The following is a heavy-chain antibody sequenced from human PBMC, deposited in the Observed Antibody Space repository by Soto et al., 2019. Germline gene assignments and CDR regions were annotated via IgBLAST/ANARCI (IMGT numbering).Heavy chain of an antibody. CDR2: IVVGSGNT. J-gene: IGHJ6*02. D-gene: IGHD1-1*01. CDR1: GFTFTSSA. CDR3: AADQSTGTAAEEYYGMDV. Sequence: SVKVSCKASGFTFTSSAVQWVRQARGQRLEWIGWIVVGSGNTNYAQKFQERVTITRDMSTSTAYMELSSLRSEDTAVYYCAADQSTGTAAEEYYGMDVWGQGTKVTVSS. V-gene: IGHV1-58*01.